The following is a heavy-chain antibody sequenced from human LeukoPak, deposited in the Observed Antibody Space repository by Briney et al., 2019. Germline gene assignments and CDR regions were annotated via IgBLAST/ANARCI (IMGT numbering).Heavy chain of an antibody. CDR1: GYTFTSYG. Sequence: GASVKVSCKASGYTFTSYGINWVRQAPGQGLEWRGGIIPIFGTANYAQKFQGRVTITADESTSTAYMELSSLRSEDTAVYYCARVFGGLQGWFEPWGQGTLVTVSS. CDR3: ARVFGGLQGWFEP. V-gene: IGHV1-69*13. CDR2: IIPIFGTA. D-gene: IGHD5-24*01. J-gene: IGHJ5*02.